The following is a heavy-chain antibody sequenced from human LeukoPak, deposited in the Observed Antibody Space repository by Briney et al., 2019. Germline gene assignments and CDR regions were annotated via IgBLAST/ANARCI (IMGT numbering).Heavy chain of an antibody. Sequence: GGSLRVSCAASGFSFSTYWMTWVRQAPGKGLEWVANIKQDGSEKNYVDSVKGRFTISRDNSKNTLYLQMNSLRVEDTAVYFCAKVFVLLRGTPENWFDPWGQGTLVTVSS. D-gene: IGHD1-14*01. CDR2: IKQDGSEK. CDR1: GFSFSTYW. V-gene: IGHV3-7*01. J-gene: IGHJ5*02. CDR3: AKVFVLLRGTPENWFDP.